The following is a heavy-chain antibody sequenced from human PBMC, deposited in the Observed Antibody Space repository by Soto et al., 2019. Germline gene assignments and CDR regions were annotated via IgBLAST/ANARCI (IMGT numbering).Heavy chain of an antibody. Sequence: GGSLRLSCAASGFTFSDHYMDWVRQAPGKGLEWVCRTRNKAKGYTTEYAASVRGRFTISRDDSKNSLYLQMNSLKTEDTALYYCVRGNDYFSYYYMDVWGKGTTVTVSS. V-gene: IGHV3-72*01. J-gene: IGHJ6*03. D-gene: IGHD1-26*01. CDR1: GFTFSDHY. CDR3: VRGNDYFSYYYMDV. CDR2: TRNKAKGYTT.